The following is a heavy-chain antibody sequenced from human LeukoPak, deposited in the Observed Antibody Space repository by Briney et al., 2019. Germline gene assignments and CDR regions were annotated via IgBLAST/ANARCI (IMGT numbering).Heavy chain of an antibody. Sequence: PGGSLRLSCEGFGFTFSSYWMSWVRQAPGKGLEWVANIKQDGSEKYNVDSVKGRFTISRDNAKNSLYLQMNSLRAEETAVYYCARAAAKFGELDHWGQGTLVTVSS. J-gene: IGHJ4*02. D-gene: IGHD3-10*01. CDR3: ARAAAKFGELDH. CDR1: GFTFSSYW. CDR2: IKQDGSEK. V-gene: IGHV3-7*04.